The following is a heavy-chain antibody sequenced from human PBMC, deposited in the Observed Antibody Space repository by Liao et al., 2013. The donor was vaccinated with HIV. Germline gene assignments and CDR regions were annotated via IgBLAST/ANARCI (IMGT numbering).Heavy chain of an antibody. D-gene: IGHD3-22*01. J-gene: IGHJ5*02. CDR3: ARDTTIRPWASQPLTWFDP. Sequence: QGRLEQWGAGLLKPSETLSLTCAVYNESLRGFYWSWIRQSPGKGLEWIGEINHSGRTNYNPSLKSRVSLSVATSSRQFSLRLSLVTAADTAVYYCARDTTIRPWASQPLTWFDPWGQGTLVIVSS. CDR1: NESLRGFY. CDR2: INHSGRT. V-gene: IGHV4-34*02.